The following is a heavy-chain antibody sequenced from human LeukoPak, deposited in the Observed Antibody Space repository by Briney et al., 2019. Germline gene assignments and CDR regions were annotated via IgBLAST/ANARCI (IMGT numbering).Heavy chain of an antibody. Sequence: ASVKVSCKASGYTFTGYYMHWVRQAPGQGLEWMGRINLNSGGTNYAQKFQGRVTMTRDASISTAYMELSRLRSDDTAVYYCATGEPLLSDYWGQGTLVTVSS. CDR3: ATGEPLLSDY. V-gene: IGHV1-2*06. CDR2: INLNSGGT. D-gene: IGHD3-10*01. CDR1: GYTFTGYY. J-gene: IGHJ4*02.